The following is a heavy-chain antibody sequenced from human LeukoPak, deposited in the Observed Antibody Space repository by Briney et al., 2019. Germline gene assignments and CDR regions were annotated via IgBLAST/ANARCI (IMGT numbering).Heavy chain of an antibody. CDR1: GFFFNSVA. V-gene: IGHV3-23*01. CDR3: VKGSQAARPYYFDY. Sequence: PEASLRLSCAASGFFFNSVAMSWVRQAPGKGLEWVSAISSGGSYTWYADSVKGRFIISRNNSENTLSLQMNSLRVEDTAVYFCVKGSQAARPYYFDYWGQGNLVTVSS. J-gene: IGHJ4*02. CDR2: ISSGGSYT.